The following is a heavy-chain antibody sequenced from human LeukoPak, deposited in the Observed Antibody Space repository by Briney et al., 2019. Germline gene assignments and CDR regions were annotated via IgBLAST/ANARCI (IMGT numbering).Heavy chain of an antibody. D-gene: IGHD4-17*01. CDR2: IYPGDSDT. CDR3: ARLLYYGDYEDYFDY. CDR1: GYSFTSYW. J-gene: IGHJ4*02. V-gene: IGHV5-51*01. Sequence: GESLKISCKGSGYSFTSYWIGWVRQRPGKGLEWMGIIYPGDSDTRYSPSFQGQVTISADKSISTAYLQWSSLKASDTAMYYCARLLYYGDYEDYFDYWGQGTLVTVSS.